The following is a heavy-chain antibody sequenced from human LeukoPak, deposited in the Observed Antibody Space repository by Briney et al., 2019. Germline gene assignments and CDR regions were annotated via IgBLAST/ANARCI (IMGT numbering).Heavy chain of an antibody. CDR1: GFTFSDYY. D-gene: IGHD2-15*01. V-gene: IGHV3-11*04. CDR3: AREHPYSVRAFEI. CDR2: ISSSGSTI. J-gene: IGHJ3*02. Sequence: PGGSLRLSCAASGFTFSDYYMSWIRQASGKGLEWVSYISSSGSTIYYADSVKGRFTISRDNAKNSLYPQMDSLRAEDTAVYYCAREHPYSVRAFEIWGQGTMVTVSS.